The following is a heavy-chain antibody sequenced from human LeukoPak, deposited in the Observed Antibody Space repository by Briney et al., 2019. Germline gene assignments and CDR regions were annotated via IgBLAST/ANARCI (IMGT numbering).Heavy chain of an antibody. CDR2: IRSKPDGGTA. D-gene: IGHD1-26*01. V-gene: IGHV3-15*01. CDR1: GFTFSNTW. J-gene: IGHJ4*02. CDR3: TRDLGAYAQ. Sequence: PGGSLRLSCAASGFTFSNTWMSWVRQAPGKGLEWVGRIRSKPDGGTADYAAPVKGGFSMSRDDSKNTLYLQMNSLKTEDTAVYYCTRDLGAYAQWGQGTLVTVSS.